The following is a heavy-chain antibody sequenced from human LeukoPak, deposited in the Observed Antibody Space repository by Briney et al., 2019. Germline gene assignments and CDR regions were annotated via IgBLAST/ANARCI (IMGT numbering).Heavy chain of an antibody. CDR2: IKSKTDGGTT. D-gene: IGHD1-26*01. J-gene: IGHJ4*02. V-gene: IGHV3-15*07. CDR3: TCLGYGVGSRRYYFDY. CDR1: GFTFSNAW. Sequence: GGSLRLSCAASGFTFSNAWMNWVRQAPGKGLEWVGRIKSKTDGGTTDYAAPVKGRFTISRDDSKNTLYLQMNSLKTEDTAVYYRTCLGYGVGSRRYYFDYWGQGTLVTVSS.